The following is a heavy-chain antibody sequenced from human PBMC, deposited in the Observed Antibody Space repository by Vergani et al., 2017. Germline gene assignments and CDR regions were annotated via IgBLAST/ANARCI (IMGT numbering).Heavy chain of an antibody. D-gene: IGHD3-3*01. CDR3: ARDSSITIFGVPLDV. Sequence: QVQLQESGPGLVKPSQTLSLTCTVSGGSINNGDYYWSSIRQPPGKGLEWIGYIYYTGSTYYNPSLKSRVTISEDTSKNQFSLKLSSVTAADTAVYYCARDSSITIFGVPLDVWGKGTTVTVSS. CDR1: GGSINNGDYY. V-gene: IGHV4-30-4*01. CDR2: IYYTGST. J-gene: IGHJ6*04.